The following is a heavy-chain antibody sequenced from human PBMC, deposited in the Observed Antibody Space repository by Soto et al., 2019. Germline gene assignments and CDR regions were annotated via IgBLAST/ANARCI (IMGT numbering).Heavy chain of an antibody. V-gene: IGHV3-30-3*01. J-gene: IGHJ1*01. Sequence: QVQLVESGGGVVQPGRSLRLSCAASGFTFSSYAMHWVRQAPGKGLEWVAVISSDGTIKYYADSVKGRFTISRDNSKNTLYLQMNSLRVEDTAVYYCAREYFFDSSGNPPHWGQDTLVTVSS. CDR3: AREYFFDSSGNPPH. CDR2: ISSDGTIK. CDR1: GFTFSSYA. D-gene: IGHD3-22*01.